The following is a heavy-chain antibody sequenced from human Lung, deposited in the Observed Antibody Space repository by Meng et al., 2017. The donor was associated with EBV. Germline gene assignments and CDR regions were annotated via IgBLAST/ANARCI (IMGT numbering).Heavy chain of an antibody. CDR2: IYWDDDK. CDR1: GFSLSTRGVG. D-gene: IGHD6-6*01. V-gene: IGHV2-5*02. Sequence: QITLKEFGPPLVKPTQTLTLTCTFSGFSLSTRGVGVGWIRQPPGKALEWLALIYWDDDKRYSPSLKSRLTITKDTSKNQVVLTMTNMDPVDAATYYCAHIIVARPFDYWGQGTLVTVSS. J-gene: IGHJ4*02. CDR3: AHIIVARPFDY.